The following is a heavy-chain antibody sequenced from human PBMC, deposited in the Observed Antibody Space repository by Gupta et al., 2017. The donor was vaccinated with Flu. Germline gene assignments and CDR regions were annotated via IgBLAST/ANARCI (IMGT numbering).Heavy chain of an antibody. CDR3: ARSQFWSGYNLEF. CDR2: IWYDGSKK. CDR1: FSSYG. D-gene: IGHD3-3*01. Sequence: FSSYGMHWVRQDPGKGLEWVAVIWYDGSKKYYADSVKGRFSISTDSSKTTLYLQMDRLSAEDTDVYYCARSQFWSGYNLEFWGQGTLVTVSS. V-gene: IGHV3-33*01. J-gene: IGHJ4*02.